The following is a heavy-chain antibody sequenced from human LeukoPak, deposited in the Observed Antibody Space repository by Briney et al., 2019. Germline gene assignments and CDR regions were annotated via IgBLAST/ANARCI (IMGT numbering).Heavy chain of an antibody. CDR2: IYYSGST. J-gene: IGHJ4*02. CDR1: GGSISSYY. D-gene: IGHD4-17*01. V-gene: IGHV4-59*01. CDR3: AREGYYGDYVDY. Sequence: PSETLSLTCTVSGGSISSYYWSWIRQPPGKGLEWIGYIYYSGSTNYNPSLKSRVTISVDTSKNQFSLKLSSVTAADTAVYYCAREGYYGDYVDYWGQGTPVTVSS.